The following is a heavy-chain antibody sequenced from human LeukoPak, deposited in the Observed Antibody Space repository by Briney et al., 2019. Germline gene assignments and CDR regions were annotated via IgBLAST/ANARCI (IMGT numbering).Heavy chain of an antibody. Sequence: SETLSLTCTVSGGSISSYYWSWIRQPPGKGLEWIGYIYYSGSTNYNPSLKSRVTISVDTSKNQFSLKLSSVTAADTAVYYCARRDYDSSGYYNYFDYWGQGTLVTVSS. D-gene: IGHD3-22*01. CDR2: IYYSGST. J-gene: IGHJ4*02. V-gene: IGHV4-59*08. CDR1: GGSISSYY. CDR3: ARRDYDSSGYYNYFDY.